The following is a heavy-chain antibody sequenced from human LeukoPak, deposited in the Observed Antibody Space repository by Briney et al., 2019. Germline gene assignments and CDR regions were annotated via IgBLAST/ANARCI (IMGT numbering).Heavy chain of an antibody. CDR1: GFPFSSSA. J-gene: IGHJ4*02. V-gene: IGHV3-23*01. D-gene: IGHD2-15*01. Sequence: GGSLRPSVAAPGFPFSSSAMSWVPQAPGKGLEGASPFSNNGGYTYYADSVQGRFTISRDNSKSTLCLQMSSLRAEDTAVYYCAKQLGYCSDGSCYFPYWGQGTLVTVSS. CDR2: FSNNGGYT. CDR3: AKQLGYCSDGSCYFPY.